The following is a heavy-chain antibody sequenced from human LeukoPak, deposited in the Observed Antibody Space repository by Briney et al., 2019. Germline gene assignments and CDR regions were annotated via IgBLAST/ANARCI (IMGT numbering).Heavy chain of an antibody. D-gene: IGHD5-24*01. V-gene: IGHV3-21*01. Sequence: GGSLRLSCAASGFTFSSYSMNWVRQAPGKGLEWVSSISSSSSYIYYADSVKGRFTISRDNAKNSLYLQMNSLRAEDTAVYYCAREETWANWFDPWGQGTLVTVSS. J-gene: IGHJ5*02. CDR1: GFTFSSYS. CDR2: ISSSSSYI. CDR3: AREETWANWFDP.